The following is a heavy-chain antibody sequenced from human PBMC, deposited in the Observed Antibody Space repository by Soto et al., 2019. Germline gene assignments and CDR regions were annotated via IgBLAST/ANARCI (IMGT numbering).Heavy chain of an antibody. D-gene: IGHD3-22*01. CDR2: ISSSSSSI. J-gene: IGHJ4*02. Sequence: PGGSLRLSCAASGFTFSSYSMNWVRQAPGKGLEWVSSISSSSSSIYYADSVKGRFTISRDNSKNTLYLQMNSLRAEDTAVYYCAKDRDYDSSGYYYPRGYFDYWGQGTLVTVSS. CDR1: GFTFSSYS. V-gene: IGHV3-21*04. CDR3: AKDRDYDSSGYYYPRGYFDY.